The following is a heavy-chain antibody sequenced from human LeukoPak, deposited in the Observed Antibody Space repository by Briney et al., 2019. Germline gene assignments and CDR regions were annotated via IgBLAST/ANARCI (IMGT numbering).Heavy chain of an antibody. CDR1: GYTFTSYG. D-gene: IGHD3-9*01. CDR3: ASLRTETLRYFDWSLFDP. CDR2: ISAYNGNT. Sequence: ASVKVSCKASGYTFTSYGISWVRQAPGQGLEWMGWISAYNGNTNYPQKLQGRVTMTTDTSTSTAYMELRSLRSDDTAVYYCASLRTETLRYFDWSLFDPWGQGTLVTVSS. V-gene: IGHV1-18*01. J-gene: IGHJ5*02.